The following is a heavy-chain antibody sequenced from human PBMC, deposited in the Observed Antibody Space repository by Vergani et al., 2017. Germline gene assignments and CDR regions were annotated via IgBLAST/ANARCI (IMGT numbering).Heavy chain of an antibody. CDR2: ISGSGGST. V-gene: IGHV3-23*01. D-gene: IGHD3/OR15-3a*01. CDR3: AKDGRTRAAFDI. CDR1: GFTFSSYA. Sequence: EVQRLESGGGLVKPGGSLRLSCAASGFTFSSYAMSGVRQAPGKGLEWVSAISGSGGSTYYADSVKGRFTISRDNSKNTLYLQMNSLRAEDTAVYYCAKDGRTRAAFDIWGQGTMVTVSS. J-gene: IGHJ3*02.